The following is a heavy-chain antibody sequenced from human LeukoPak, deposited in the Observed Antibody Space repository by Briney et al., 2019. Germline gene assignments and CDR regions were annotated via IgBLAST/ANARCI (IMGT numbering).Heavy chain of an antibody. V-gene: IGHV3-23*01. CDR2: ISRSGVTI. J-gene: IGHJ4*02. D-gene: IGHD6-13*01. Sequence: PGGSLRLSCAASGFSISDYAMSWVRQAPGKGLEWVSTISRSGVTIYYADSVKGRFTISRDNSKNSLYLQVNSLRAEDTAVYYCAKEGYGSTWNADSDHWGQGTLVIVSS. CDR1: GFSISDYA. CDR3: AKEGYGSTWNADSDH.